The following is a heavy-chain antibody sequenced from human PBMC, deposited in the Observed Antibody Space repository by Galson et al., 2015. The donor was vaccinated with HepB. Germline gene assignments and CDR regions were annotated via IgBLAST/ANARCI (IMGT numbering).Heavy chain of an antibody. Sequence: SVKVSCKASGGTFSSYAISWVRQAPGQGLEWMGRIIPILGIANYAQKIQGRVTITADKSTSTAYMELSSLRSEDTAVYYCARDAPIDRRSGSYYSINYFDYWGQGTLVTVSS. CDR1: GGTFSSYA. CDR3: ARDAPIDRRSGSYYSINYFDY. CDR2: IIPILGIA. J-gene: IGHJ4*02. V-gene: IGHV1-69*04. D-gene: IGHD3-10*01.